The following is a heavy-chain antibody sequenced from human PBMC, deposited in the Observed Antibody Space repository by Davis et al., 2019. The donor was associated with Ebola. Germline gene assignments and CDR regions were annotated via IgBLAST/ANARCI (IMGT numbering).Heavy chain of an antibody. D-gene: IGHD6-13*01. J-gene: IGHJ6*04. V-gene: IGHV4-4*02. CDR2: INHSGST. Sequence: SETLSLTCAVSGGSISSSNWWSWVRQPPGKGLEWTGEINHSGSTNYNPSLKSRIIMSLGTSKNEFSLKLSSVTAAGTAVYYCARSGYSSSWLYYYYGLDVWGKGTTVTVSS. CDR1: GGSISSSNW. CDR3: ARSGYSSSWLYYYYGLDV.